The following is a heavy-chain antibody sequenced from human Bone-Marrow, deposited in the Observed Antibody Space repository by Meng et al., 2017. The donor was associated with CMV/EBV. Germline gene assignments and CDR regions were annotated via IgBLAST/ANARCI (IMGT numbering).Heavy chain of an antibody. Sequence: GGSLRLSCAASGFTFSSYSMNWVRQAPGKGLEWVSSISSGSSYIYYADSVKGRFTISRDNAKNSLYLQMNSLRAEDTAVYYCAGITIFGVVAGYWGQGTLVTVSS. D-gene: IGHD3-3*01. V-gene: IGHV3-21*04. CDR2: ISSGSSYI. J-gene: IGHJ4*02. CDR1: GFTFSSYS. CDR3: AGITIFGVVAGY.